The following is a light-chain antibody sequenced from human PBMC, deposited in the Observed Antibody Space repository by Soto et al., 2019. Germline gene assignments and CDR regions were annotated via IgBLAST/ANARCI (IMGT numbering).Light chain of an antibody. Sequence: EIVMTQSPATLSVSPGERATLSCRASQTVSSNLAWYQQKPGQAPRLLIHGASTRAAGIPARFSGSGSGTAFTLTISSLQSEDFAVYYCQQYNDWPPFPVGPGTRVDIK. CDR1: QTVSSN. V-gene: IGKV3-15*01. J-gene: IGKJ3*01. CDR3: QQYNDWPPFP. CDR2: GAS.